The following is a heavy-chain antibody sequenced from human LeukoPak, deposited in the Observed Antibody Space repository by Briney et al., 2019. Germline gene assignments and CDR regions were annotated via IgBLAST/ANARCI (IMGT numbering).Heavy chain of an antibody. J-gene: IGHJ4*02. Sequence: ASVKVSCKASGYTFTSYDINWVRQATGQGLEWMGWMNPNSGNTGYAQKFQGRVTMTRNTSIGTAYMELSSLRAEDTAFYYCARAEGRIIGNYFDYWGQGTLVTVTS. CDR3: ARAEGRIIGNYFDY. CDR2: MNPNSGNT. D-gene: IGHD2/OR15-2a*01. V-gene: IGHV1-8*01. CDR1: GYTFTSYD.